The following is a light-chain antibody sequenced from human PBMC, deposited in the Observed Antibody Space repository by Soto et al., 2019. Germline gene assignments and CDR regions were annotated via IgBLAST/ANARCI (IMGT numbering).Light chain of an antibody. CDR3: QQSYSSTWT. J-gene: IGKJ1*01. CDR1: QSLNRW. Sequence: SSQSACIGEKVTMTCRSCQSLNRWVSCYQQKPEKAPKLLIYDASSLQSGVPSRFSGSGSETDFTLTISILQPEDFATYSCQQSYSSTWTFGQGTKVDIK. CDR2: DAS. V-gene: IGKV1-39*01.